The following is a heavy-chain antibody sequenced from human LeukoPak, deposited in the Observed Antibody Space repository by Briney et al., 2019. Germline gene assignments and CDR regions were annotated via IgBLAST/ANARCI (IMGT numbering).Heavy chain of an antibody. V-gene: IGHV4-30-2*01. CDR2: IYHSGST. J-gene: IGHJ5*02. CDR3: ARARYSGSYSERWFDP. CDR1: GCSISSGGYS. Sequence: PSQTLSLTCAVSGCSISSGGYSWSWIRQPPGKGLEWIGYIYHSGSTYYNPSLKSRVTISVDRSKNQFSLKLSSVTAADTAVYYCARARYSGSYSERWFDPWGQGTLVTVSS. D-gene: IGHD1-26*01.